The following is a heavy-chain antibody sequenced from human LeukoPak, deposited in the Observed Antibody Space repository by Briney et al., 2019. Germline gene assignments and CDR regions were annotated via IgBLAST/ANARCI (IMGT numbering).Heavy chain of an antibody. Sequence: LETLSLTCTVSGGSISSYYWSWIRQPPGKGLEWIGHIYYSGSTNYNPSLKSRVTISVDTSKNQFSLKLSSVTAADTAVYYCARDLEGSSSCWGQGTLVTVSS. J-gene: IGHJ4*02. CDR3: ARDLEGSSSC. V-gene: IGHV4-59*01. CDR2: IYYSGST. D-gene: IGHD6-13*01. CDR1: GGSISSYY.